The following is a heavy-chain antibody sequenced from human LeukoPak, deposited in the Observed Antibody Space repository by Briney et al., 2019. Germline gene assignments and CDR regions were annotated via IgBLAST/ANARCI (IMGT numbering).Heavy chain of an antibody. CDR3: ARGGFGPSDALDI. CDR1: GFSVSIEY. V-gene: IGHV3-53*01. D-gene: IGHD3-10*01. J-gene: IGHJ3*02. CDR2: LYSSGTT. Sequence: GGSLRLSCAASGFSVSIEYMNWVRQAPGKGLEWVSILYSSGTTYYANSVKGRFTISRDNSENKLFLQMNSLRAEDTAVYYCARGGFGPSDALDIWGQGTMVTVSS.